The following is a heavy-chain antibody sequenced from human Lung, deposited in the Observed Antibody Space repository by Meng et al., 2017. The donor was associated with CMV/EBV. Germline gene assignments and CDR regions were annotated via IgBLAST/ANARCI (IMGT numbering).Heavy chain of an antibody. J-gene: IGHJ6*02. CDR3: ARSIFGAPVGV. CDR2: IYSGGST. D-gene: IGHD3-3*01. CDR1: GFTVSSNY. Sequence: GGSLRLXCTASGFTVSSNYMSWVRQAPGKGLEWVSVIYSGGSTYYADSVKGRFTISRDNSKNTLYLQMNSLRAEDTAVYYCARSIFGAPVGVWGQGTTVTVSS. V-gene: IGHV3-53*01.